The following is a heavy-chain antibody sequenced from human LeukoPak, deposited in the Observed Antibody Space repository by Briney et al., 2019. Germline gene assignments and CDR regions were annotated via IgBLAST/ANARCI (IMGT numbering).Heavy chain of an antibody. D-gene: IGHD6-13*01. CDR3: ARYARVNRPAAGVDY. J-gene: IGHJ4*02. V-gene: IGHV4-39*01. CDR2: IYYSGST. Sequence: SETLSLTCTVSGGSISSSSYYWGWIRQPPGKGLEGIGSIYYSGSTYYNPSLKSRVTISVDTSKNQFSLKLSSVTAADTAVYYCARYARVNRPAAGVDYWGQGTLVTVSS. CDR1: GGSISSSSYY.